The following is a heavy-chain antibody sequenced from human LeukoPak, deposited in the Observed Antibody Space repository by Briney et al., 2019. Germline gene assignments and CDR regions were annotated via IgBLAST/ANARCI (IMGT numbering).Heavy chain of an antibody. D-gene: IGHD4-17*01. CDR2: INGSGGST. Sequence: GETLRLSCAASGFTFSSYARSWVRQPPGKGLEWVSIINGSGGSTYYADSVKGRFTISRDNSKNTLVLQMNSLRAEDTAVYYCAKSVESAVTTNPYFDYWGQGTLVTVSS. CDR3: AKSVESAVTTNPYFDY. J-gene: IGHJ4*02. V-gene: IGHV3-23*01. CDR1: GFTFSSYA.